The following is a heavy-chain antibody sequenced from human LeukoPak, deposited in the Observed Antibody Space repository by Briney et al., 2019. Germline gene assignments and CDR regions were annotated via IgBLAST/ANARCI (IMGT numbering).Heavy chain of an antibody. Sequence: GRSLRLSCAASGFTFSSYGMHWVRQAPGEGLEWVAVISYDGSNKYYADSVKGRFTISRDNSKNTLYLQMNSLRAEDTAVYYCAKAFNGYSSSCPGYWGQGTLVTVSS. CDR2: ISYDGSNK. D-gene: IGHD6-13*01. CDR1: GFTFSSYG. CDR3: AKAFNGYSSSCPGY. V-gene: IGHV3-30*18. J-gene: IGHJ4*02.